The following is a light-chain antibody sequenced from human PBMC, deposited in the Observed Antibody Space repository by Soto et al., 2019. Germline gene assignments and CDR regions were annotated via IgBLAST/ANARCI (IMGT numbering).Light chain of an antibody. V-gene: IGLV2-8*01. CDR2: EVV. CDR3: SSYTSTSNYV. J-gene: IGLJ1*01. Sequence: QSALTQPPSASGSPGQSVTISCTGTKNDIGVYDFVSWYQHHPGKAPRLIIYEVVQRPSGVPDRFSGSKSGNTASLTVSGLQAADEADYYCSSYTSTSNYVFGPGTKLTV. CDR1: KNDIGVYDF.